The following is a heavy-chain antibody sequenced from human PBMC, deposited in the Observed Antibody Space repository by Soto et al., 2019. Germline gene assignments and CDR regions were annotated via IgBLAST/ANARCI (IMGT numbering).Heavy chain of an antibody. D-gene: IGHD1-7*01. Sequence: QVQLVESGGGVVQPGRSLRLSCAASGFTFSSYGMHWVCQAPGKGLEWVAVIWYDGSDKFYADSVKGRFTISGDNSRNTLYLQMPSLTAEDTAVDYCAKGGGTTLPLDSWGQGTLVTVSS. CDR2: IWYDGSDK. J-gene: IGHJ4*02. V-gene: IGHV3-33*06. CDR3: AKGGGTTLPLDS. CDR1: GFTFSSYG.